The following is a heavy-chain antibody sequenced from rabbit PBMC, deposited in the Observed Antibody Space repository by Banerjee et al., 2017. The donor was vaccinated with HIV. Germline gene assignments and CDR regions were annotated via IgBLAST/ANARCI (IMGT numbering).Heavy chain of an antibody. J-gene: IGHJ3*01. CDR3: ARDLSGVIGCNFNF. Sequence: QEQLVEYGGGLVQPEGSLTLTCTASGFSFSNKCVMCWVRKAPGKVLEWIGCINTSSGNTVYASWAKGRFTISKTSSTTVTLQITSLTAAYSATYFCARDLSGVIGCNFNFWGQGTLVTVS. CDR2: INTSSGNT. V-gene: IGHV1S45*01. D-gene: IGHD1-1*01. CDR1: GFSFSNKCV.